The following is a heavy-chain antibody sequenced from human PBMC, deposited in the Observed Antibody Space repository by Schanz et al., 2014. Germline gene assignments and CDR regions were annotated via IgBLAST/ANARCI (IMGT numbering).Heavy chain of an antibody. CDR2: INPNSGGT. D-gene: IGHD3-10*01. J-gene: IGHJ4*02. CDR1: GYTFISYG. Sequence: QVQLVQSGAEVKKPGASVKVSCKASGYTFISYGIKWVRQAPGQGLEWMGWINPNSGGTNYAQKFQGRVTMTRDTSISTAYMELSSLTSEDTAVHYCARGRGFYDYWGQGTLVTVSS. V-gene: IGHV1-2*02. CDR3: ARGRGFYDY.